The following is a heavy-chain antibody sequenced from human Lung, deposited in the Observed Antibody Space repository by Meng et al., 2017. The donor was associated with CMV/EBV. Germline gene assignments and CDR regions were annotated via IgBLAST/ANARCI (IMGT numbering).Heavy chain of an antibody. CDR3: ARVKKAVHFDN. J-gene: IGHJ4*02. D-gene: IGHD6-6*01. CDR2: IREDGSEQ. V-gene: IGHV3-7*01. CDR1: EFTFSNYW. Sequence: GESLKISCAASEFTFSNYWMSWVRQAPGKGLEWVANIREDGSEQHYADSVKGRFSISRDNAKNPLYLQMNSLRGEDTAVYYCARVKKAVHFDNWGQGTLVSVSS.